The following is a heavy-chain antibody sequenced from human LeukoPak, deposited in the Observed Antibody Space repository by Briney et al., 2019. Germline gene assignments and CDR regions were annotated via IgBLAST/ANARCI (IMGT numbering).Heavy chain of an antibody. V-gene: IGHV3-23*01. Sequence: GGSLRLSCAASGFTFSSYAMSWVRQAPGKGLEWVSAISGSGGSTYYADSVKGRFTISRDNSKNTLYLQMNSLRAEDTAVYYCAKDGSGSYFGGYFDYWGQGTLVTVSS. CDR1: GFTFSSYA. CDR3: AKDGSGSYFGGYFDY. J-gene: IGHJ4*02. D-gene: IGHD1-26*01. CDR2: ISGSGGST.